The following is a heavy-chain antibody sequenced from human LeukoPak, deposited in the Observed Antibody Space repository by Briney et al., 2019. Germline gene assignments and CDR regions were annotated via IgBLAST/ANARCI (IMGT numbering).Heavy chain of an antibody. V-gene: IGHV1-46*01. J-gene: IGHJ3*02. CDR3: ARNDYGGHDVFDI. CDR2: INPSGGSR. D-gene: IGHD4-17*01. Sequence: ASVKVSCKASGGTFSSYAISWVRQAPGQGLEWMGIINPSGGSRSYAQKFQGRVTMTRSTSINTAYMELSSLRSEDTAIYYCARNDYGGHDVFDIWGQGTMVIVSS. CDR1: GGTFSSYA.